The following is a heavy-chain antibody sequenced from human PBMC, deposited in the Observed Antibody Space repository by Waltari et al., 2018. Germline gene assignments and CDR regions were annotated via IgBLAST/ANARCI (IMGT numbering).Heavy chain of an antibody. Sequence: QVQLQESGPGLVKPSETLSLTCTVSGGSISSYYWSWIRQPPGKGLEWIGYIYYSGSTNYNPSLKSRVTISVDTSKNQFSLKLSSVTAADTAVYYCARGVVRGVSHYYYYMDVWGKGTTVTVSS. CDR3: ARGVVRGVSHYYYYMDV. CDR1: GGSISSYY. CDR2: IYYSGST. V-gene: IGHV4-59*01. D-gene: IGHD3-10*01. J-gene: IGHJ6*03.